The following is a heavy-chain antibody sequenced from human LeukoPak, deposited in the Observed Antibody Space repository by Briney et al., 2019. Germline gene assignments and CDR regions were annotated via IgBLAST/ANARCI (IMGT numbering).Heavy chain of an antibody. V-gene: IGHV3-30-3*01. CDR3: ARGLVYDSSGYPT. J-gene: IGHJ5*02. Sequence: EPGGSLRLSCAASGFTFSSYAMHWVRQAPGKGLEWVAAISYDGNNKYYADSVKGRFTISRDNSKNTLYLQMNSLRAEDTAVYYCARGLVYDSSGYPTWGQGTLVTVSS. CDR1: GFTFSSYA. CDR2: ISYDGNNK. D-gene: IGHD3-22*01.